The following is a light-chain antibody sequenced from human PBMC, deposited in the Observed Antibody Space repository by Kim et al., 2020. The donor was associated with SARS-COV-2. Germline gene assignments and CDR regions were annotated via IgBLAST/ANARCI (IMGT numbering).Light chain of an antibody. Sequence: EIVLWQSPGTLSLSPGDRATLSCRASQGVSNYLAGYHQKPGQAPRLLIYEASKRAAGIPARFSGSGSGTDFTLSISRLEPGDSAVYFCHQRGSFGQGTRLGIK. V-gene: IGKV3-11*01. J-gene: IGKJ5*01. CDR2: EAS. CDR1: QGVSNY. CDR3: HQRGS.